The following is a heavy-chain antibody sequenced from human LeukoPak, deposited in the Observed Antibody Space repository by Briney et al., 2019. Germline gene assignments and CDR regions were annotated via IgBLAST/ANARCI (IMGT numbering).Heavy chain of an antibody. Sequence: GGSLRLSCAASGFTSSRYAISWVRQAPGKGLEWVSAISTSGGNSYYADSVKGRFTISRDNAKNSLYLQMNSLRAEDTAVYYCAELGITMIGGVWGKGTTVTISS. D-gene: IGHD3-10*02. J-gene: IGHJ6*04. CDR1: GFTSSRYA. CDR3: AELGITMIGGV. V-gene: IGHV3-23*01. CDR2: ISTSGGNS.